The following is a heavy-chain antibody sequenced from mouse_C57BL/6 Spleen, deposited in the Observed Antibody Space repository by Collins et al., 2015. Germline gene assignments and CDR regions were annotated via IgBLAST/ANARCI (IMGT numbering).Heavy chain of an antibody. CDR1: GYTFTSYW. J-gene: IGHJ2*01. D-gene: IGHD3-2*02. Sequence: QVQLQQPGAELVRPGSSAKLSCKASGYTFTSYWMHWVKQRPLQGLEWIGNIDPSDSETHYNQKFKDKATLTVDKSSSTAYMQLSSLTSEDSAVYFCARDNSGAEYFDYWGQGTTLTVSS. CDR3: ARDNSGAEYFDY. CDR2: IDPSDSET. V-gene: IGHV1-52*01.